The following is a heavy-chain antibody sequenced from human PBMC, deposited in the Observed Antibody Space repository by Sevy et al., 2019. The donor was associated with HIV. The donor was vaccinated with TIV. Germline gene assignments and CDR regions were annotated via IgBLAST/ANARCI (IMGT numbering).Heavy chain of an antibody. CDR1: GFTFSSYA. D-gene: IGHD3-10*01. J-gene: IGHJ4*02. Sequence: GGSLRLSCAASGFTFSSYAMSWVRQAPGKGLEWVSAISGSGGSTYYADSVKGRFTISRDNAKNSLYLQMNSLRAEDTAVYYCARTTTRGALYDFDYWGQGTLVTVSS. V-gene: IGHV3-23*01. CDR3: ARTTTRGALYDFDY. CDR2: ISGSGGST.